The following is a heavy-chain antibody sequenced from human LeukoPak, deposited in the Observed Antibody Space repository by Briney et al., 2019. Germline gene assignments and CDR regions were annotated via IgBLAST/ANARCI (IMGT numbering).Heavy chain of an antibody. J-gene: IGHJ4*02. CDR1: VGSISSYY. CDR3: ARDSRPLGATKGYFDF. Sequence: SETLSLTRTDPVGSISSYYRSWIRHPPGKGLERIVHIYYSGSTNYNPSLKSGVTISVGTSKNQYSLKLSTVTAADTAVYYCARDSRPLGATKGYFDFWGQGTLVTVSS. CDR2: IYYSGST. D-gene: IGHD1-26*01. V-gene: IGHV4-59*01.